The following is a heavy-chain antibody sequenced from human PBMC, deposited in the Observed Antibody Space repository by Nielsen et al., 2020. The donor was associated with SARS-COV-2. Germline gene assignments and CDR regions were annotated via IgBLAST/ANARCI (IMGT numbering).Heavy chain of an antibody. V-gene: IGHV3-48*01. CDR3: ARDAPNWGVAFDM. CDR1: GFSFSTFG. CDR2: ISTRSSTI. Sequence: ESLKISCAASGFSFSTFGLSWVRQAPGKGLEWVSYISTRSSTIYYADSVKGRFTISRDNAKNSLYLQMNSLRAEDTAVYYCARDAPNWGVAFDMWGQGTVVTVSS. D-gene: IGHD7-27*01. J-gene: IGHJ3*02.